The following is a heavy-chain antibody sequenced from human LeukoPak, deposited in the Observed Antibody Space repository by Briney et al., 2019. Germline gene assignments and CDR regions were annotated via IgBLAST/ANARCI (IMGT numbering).Heavy chain of an antibody. CDR1: GGSISSGGYY. D-gene: IGHD2-2*01. Sequence: SETLSLTGTVSGGSISSGGYYWSWIRQPPGKGLEWIGYIYHSGSTYYNPSLKSRVTISVDRSKNQFSLKLSSVTAADTAVYYCASPAGCSSTSCRYWYFDLWGRGTLVTVSS. CDR2: IYHSGST. CDR3: ASPAGCSSTSCRYWYFDL. V-gene: IGHV4-30-2*01. J-gene: IGHJ2*01.